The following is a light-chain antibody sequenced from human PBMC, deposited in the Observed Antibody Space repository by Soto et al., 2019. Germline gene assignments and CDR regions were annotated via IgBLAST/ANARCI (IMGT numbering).Light chain of an antibody. Sequence: DIQMTPSPASLSASVGDRVTSASQASQNINNDLNWYQQKPGRAPKLLIYDASNLEAGVPSRFRGSGSGTDFTFTISRLQPEDIATYYCQQYENLPTFGQGTRLEIK. V-gene: IGKV1-33*01. CDR2: DAS. CDR1: QNINND. CDR3: QQYENLPT. J-gene: IGKJ5*01.